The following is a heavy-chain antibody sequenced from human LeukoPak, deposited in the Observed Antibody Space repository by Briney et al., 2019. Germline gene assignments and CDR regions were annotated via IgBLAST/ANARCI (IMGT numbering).Heavy chain of an antibody. J-gene: IGHJ4*02. V-gene: IGHV1-69-2*01. CDR3: ATVSVAVAGQDY. D-gene: IGHD6-19*01. CDR1: GYTFTDYY. CDR2: VDPEDGET. Sequence: ASVKVSCKVSGYTFTDYYMHWVQQAPGKGLEWMGLVDPEDGETIYAEKFQGRVTITAETSTDTAYMELSSLRSEDTAVYYCATVSVAVAGQDYWGQGTLVTVSS.